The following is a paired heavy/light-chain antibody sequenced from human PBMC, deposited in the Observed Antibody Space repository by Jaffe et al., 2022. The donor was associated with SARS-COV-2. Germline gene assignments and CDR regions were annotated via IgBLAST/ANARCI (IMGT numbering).Light chain of an antibody. CDR3: RQYNSYPIT. CDR1: QGISNS. Sequence: DIQMTQSPSSLSASVGDRVTISCRASQGISNSLDWFQQKPGKAPKSLIYAASSLQSGVPSRFSGSGSGTDFTLTISSLQPEDFATYYCRQYNSYPITFGQGTRLEIK. CDR2: AAS. V-gene: IGKV1-16*01. J-gene: IGKJ5*01.
Heavy chain of an antibody. Sequence: EVQLVESGGGLVQPGGSLRLSCAASGFTFSDHYMDWVRQAPGKGLEWVGRTRNKANSYTTEYAASVKGRFTISRDDSKNSLYLQMNSLKTDDTAVYYCVRVTVNIYSFDYWGQGTLVTVSS. J-gene: IGHJ4*02. CDR3: VRVTVNIYSFDY. CDR2: TRNKANSYTT. V-gene: IGHV3-72*01. D-gene: IGHD4-17*01. CDR1: GFTFSDHY.